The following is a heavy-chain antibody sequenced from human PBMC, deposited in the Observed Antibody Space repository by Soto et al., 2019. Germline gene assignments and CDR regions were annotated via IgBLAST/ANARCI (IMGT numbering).Heavy chain of an antibody. D-gene: IGHD3-22*01. Sequence: ASVKVSCKASGYTFTSYGISWVRQAPGQGLERVGWISAHNGDTRYAQNIQGRITMTTDTFTNTAYMELTSLTSDDTAGYYCARDWSRYYDSSGLMWFYWGQGTLVTVSS. CDR3: ARDWSRYYDSSGLMWFY. J-gene: IGHJ4*02. V-gene: IGHV1-18*01. CDR2: ISAHNGDT. CDR1: GYTFTSYG.